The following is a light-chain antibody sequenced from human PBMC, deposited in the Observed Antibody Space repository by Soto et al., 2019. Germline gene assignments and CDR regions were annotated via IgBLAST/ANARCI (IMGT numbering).Light chain of an antibody. CDR3: QQSFT. J-gene: IGKJ3*01. CDR1: QSISSW. Sequence: DIQMTQSPSTLSASVGDRVTITCRASQSISSWLAWYQQKPGKAPKLLIYKASTLESGGPSRFSGSGSGTEFTPTISSLQPDDFATYYCQQSFTFGPGTKVDIK. V-gene: IGKV1-5*03. CDR2: KAS.